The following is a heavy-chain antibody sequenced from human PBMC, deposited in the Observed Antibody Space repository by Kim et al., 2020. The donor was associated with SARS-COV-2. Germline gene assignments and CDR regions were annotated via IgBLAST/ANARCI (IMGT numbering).Heavy chain of an antibody. Sequence: GGSLRLSCAASGFTFSSYGMHWVRQAPGKGLEWVAVIWYDGSNKYYADSVKGRFTISRDNSKNTLYLQMNSLRAEDTAVYYCARANRLITMIVDDIWGQGTMVTVSS. V-gene: IGHV3-33*08. CDR1: GFTFSSYG. D-gene: IGHD3-22*01. CDR2: IWYDGSNK. J-gene: IGHJ3*02. CDR3: ARANRLITMIVDDI.